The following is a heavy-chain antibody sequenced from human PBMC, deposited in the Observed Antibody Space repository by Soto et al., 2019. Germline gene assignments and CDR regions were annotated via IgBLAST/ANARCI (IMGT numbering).Heavy chain of an antibody. V-gene: IGHV1-46*01. CDR2: INPSGGST. J-gene: IGHJ4*02. Sequence: GASVKVSCEASGYTFTSYYMHWVRQAPGQGLEWMGIINPSGGSTSYAQKFQGRVTMTRDTSTSTVYMELSSLRSEDTAVYYCARDNYYDSSGYYSLDYWGQGTLVTVSS. D-gene: IGHD3-22*01. CDR3: ARDNYYDSSGYYSLDY. CDR1: GYTFTSYY.